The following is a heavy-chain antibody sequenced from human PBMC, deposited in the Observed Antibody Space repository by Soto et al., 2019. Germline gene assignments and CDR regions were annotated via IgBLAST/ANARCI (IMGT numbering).Heavy chain of an antibody. Sequence: QVQLVQSGAEVKKPGASVRVSCKASGFTFTTYFMHWLRQAPGQGLEWMGIISPGGDATSYAEKFQGRVTVTKDTSTTTVYMELSSLRSEDTAVYYCARDWRYRSGLDYWGQGTLVTVSS. CDR3: ARDWRYRSGLDY. J-gene: IGHJ4*02. CDR1: GFTFTTYF. CDR2: ISPGGDAT. D-gene: IGHD6-19*01. V-gene: IGHV1-46*01.